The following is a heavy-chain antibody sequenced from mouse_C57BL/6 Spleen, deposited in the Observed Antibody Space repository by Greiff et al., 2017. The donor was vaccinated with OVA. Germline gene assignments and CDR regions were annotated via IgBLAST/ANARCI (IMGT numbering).Heavy chain of an antibody. D-gene: IGHD2-5*01. Sequence: VQLKESGAELVRPGASVKLSCTASGFNIKDYYMPWVKQRPAKSLEWIGRIDPEDGDTEYAPKLQGKGTMTADTSSNTTYLQLSSLTYEDTAVYYCTKAYYSNYGRFDYWGQGTTLTVSS. CDR2: IDPEDGDT. CDR3: TKAYYSNYGRFDY. V-gene: IGHV14-1*01. CDR1: GFNIKDYY. J-gene: IGHJ2*01.